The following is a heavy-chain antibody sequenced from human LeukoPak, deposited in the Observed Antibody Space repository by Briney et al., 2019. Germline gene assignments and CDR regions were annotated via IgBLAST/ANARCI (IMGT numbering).Heavy chain of an antibody. CDR2: INTYSGNT. Sequence: ASVKVSCKASGYSFTTHGISWARQAPGQGLEWMGWINTYSGNTNYAQKFQGRVTMTTDTSTSTAYMELRSLRSDDTAVYYCARRRDDYIVAPWGQGTLVTVSS. D-gene: IGHD5-24*01. CDR1: GYSFTTHG. CDR3: ARRRDDYIVAP. V-gene: IGHV1-18*01. J-gene: IGHJ5*02.